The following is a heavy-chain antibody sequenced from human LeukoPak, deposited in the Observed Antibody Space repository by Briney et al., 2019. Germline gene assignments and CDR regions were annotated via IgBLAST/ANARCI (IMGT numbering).Heavy chain of an antibody. CDR2: MNPDTGNT. V-gene: IGHV1-8*03. Sequence: ASMKVSCKASGYTFTGYYMHWVRQAPGQGLEWMGWMNPDTGNTGYAHKFQGRVSFTWNTSISTAYMDLSSLRSEDTAVYYCARVVDLTARLGFGYWGQGTLVSVSS. CDR3: ARVVDLTARLGFGY. CDR1: GYTFTGYY. J-gene: IGHJ4*02. D-gene: IGHD6-6*01.